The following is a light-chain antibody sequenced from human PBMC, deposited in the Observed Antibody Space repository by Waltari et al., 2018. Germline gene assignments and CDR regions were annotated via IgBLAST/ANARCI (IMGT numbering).Light chain of an antibody. CDR1: NIGDKS. J-gene: IGLJ2*01. CDR2: DDT. CDR3: QVWHTTSAVV. V-gene: IGLV3-21*02. Sequence: SYVLSQPPSVSVAPGQTARITCGGNNIGDKSVHWSQQKPGQAPVLVVYDDTDRPSGIPERFSGSNSGNTATLTITRVAAGDEADYFCQVWHTTSAVVFGGGTKLTVL.